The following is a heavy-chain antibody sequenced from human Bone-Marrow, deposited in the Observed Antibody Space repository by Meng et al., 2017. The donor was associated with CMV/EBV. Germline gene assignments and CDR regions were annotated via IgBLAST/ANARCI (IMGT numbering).Heavy chain of an antibody. CDR2: LYSGGSM. Sequence: RGSLRLSCAASGFTVSNNYMGWVRQAPGKGLEWVALLYSGGSMYYADSVKGRFTLSRDNSKNTLYLQMTSLTPEDTALYYCARRREYCTTGACQTYFDQWGQGTRVTVSS. CDR3: ARRREYCTTGACQTYFDQ. V-gene: IGHV3-66*02. J-gene: IGHJ4*02. D-gene: IGHD2/OR15-2a*01. CDR1: GFTVSNNY.